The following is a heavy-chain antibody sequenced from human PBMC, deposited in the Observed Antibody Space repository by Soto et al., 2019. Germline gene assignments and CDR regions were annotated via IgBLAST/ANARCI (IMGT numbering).Heavy chain of an antibody. V-gene: IGHV4-61*01. Sequence: QVQLQESGPELVRPSETLSLTCSVSGVSVTTDTYYWSWIRQSPGKGLEWIGYIYHIGSTKYNPSLKCRVTISMETSKNRFSLDLSTLTAADTALYYCATEESNICSGGNCYGNNWFEPWGQGTRVTVSS. CDR1: GVSVTTDTYY. D-gene: IGHD2-15*01. J-gene: IGHJ5*02. CDR2: IYHIGST. CDR3: ATEESNICSGGNCYGNNWFEP.